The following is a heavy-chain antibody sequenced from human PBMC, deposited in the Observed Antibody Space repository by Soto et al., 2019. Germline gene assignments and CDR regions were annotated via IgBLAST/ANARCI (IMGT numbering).Heavy chain of an antibody. Sequence: GGFLRLSCAASGFTFSSYAMSWVRQAPGKGLEWVSAISGSGGSTYYADSVKGRFTISRDNSKNTLYLQMNSLRAEDTAVYYCARKGYQYYFDYWGQGTLVTVSS. CDR1: GFTFSSYA. J-gene: IGHJ4*02. V-gene: IGHV3-23*01. CDR3: ARKGYQYYFDY. CDR2: ISGSGGST. D-gene: IGHD3-16*02.